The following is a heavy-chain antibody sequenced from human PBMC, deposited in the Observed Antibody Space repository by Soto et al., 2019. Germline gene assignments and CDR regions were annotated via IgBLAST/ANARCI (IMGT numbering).Heavy chain of an antibody. CDR1: GGSVSSAHYY. V-gene: IGHV4-61*03. D-gene: IGHD5-12*01. CDR3: AGGTDGKKVAY. J-gene: IGHJ4*02. Sequence: QVQLQESGPGLVKSSETLSLTCTVSGGSVSSAHYYWNWIRQPPGKGLEWIGYFYYTGSTNYNPPLESRLTMSVDMSKNHFSLKLSSVTAADTAVYYGAGGTDGKKVAYWGEGTLVTVSS. CDR2: FYYTGST.